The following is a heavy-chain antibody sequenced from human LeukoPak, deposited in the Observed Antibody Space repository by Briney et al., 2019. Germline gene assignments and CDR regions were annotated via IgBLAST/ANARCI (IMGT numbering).Heavy chain of an antibody. D-gene: IGHD5-12*01. V-gene: IGHV4-61*02. J-gene: IGHJ4*02. CDR1: GDALSSGTYY. Sequence: TSETLSLTCSVSGDALSSGTYYWSWIRQPAGKGLEWIGRIYTSGSTSYNPSLKSRVTISVDTSKNQFSLKLTSVTAADTAVYYCARGGGATRIDYWGQGTLVTVSS. CDR3: ARGGGATRIDY. CDR2: IYTSGST.